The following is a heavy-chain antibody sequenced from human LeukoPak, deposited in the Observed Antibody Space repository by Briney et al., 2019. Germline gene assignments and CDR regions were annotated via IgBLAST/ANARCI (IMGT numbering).Heavy chain of an antibody. CDR1: GYTFTGYY. CDR2: INPNSGGT. CDR3: ARATIFFPGFDP. Sequence: ASVKVSCKASGYTFTGYYKHWVRQAPGQGLEWMGWINPNSGGTNYAQKFQGRVTMTRDTSISTAYMELSRLRSDDTAVYYCARATIFFPGFDPWGQGTLVTVSS. V-gene: IGHV1-2*02. J-gene: IGHJ5*02. D-gene: IGHD3-3*01.